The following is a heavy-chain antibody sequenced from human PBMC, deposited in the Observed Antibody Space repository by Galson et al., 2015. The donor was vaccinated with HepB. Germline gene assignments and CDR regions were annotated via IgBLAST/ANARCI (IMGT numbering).Heavy chain of an antibody. V-gene: IGHV4-39*01. Sequence: SETLSLTCTVSGGSISSSSYYWGWIRQPPGKGLEWIGSIYHSGSTYYNPSLKSRVTISVDTSKNQFSLKLSSVTAADTAVYYCARLLFQQLVLAWGQGTLVTVSS. J-gene: IGHJ5*02. CDR1: GGSISSSSYY. CDR2: IYHSGST. CDR3: ARLLFQQLVLA. D-gene: IGHD6-13*01.